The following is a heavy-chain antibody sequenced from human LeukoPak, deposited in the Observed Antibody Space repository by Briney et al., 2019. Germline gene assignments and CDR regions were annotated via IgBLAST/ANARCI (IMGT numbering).Heavy chain of an antibody. CDR2: IYYSGST. V-gene: IGHV4-59*01. J-gene: IGHJ4*02. D-gene: IGHD1-26*01. CDR3: ARVSGSYHPYFDY. CDR1: GGSISSYY. Sequence: ASETLSLTCAVSGGSISSYYWSWIRQPPGKGLEWIGYIYYSGSTNYNPSLKSRVTISVDTSKNQFSLKLSSVTAADTAVYYCARVSGSYHPYFDYWGQGTLVTVSS.